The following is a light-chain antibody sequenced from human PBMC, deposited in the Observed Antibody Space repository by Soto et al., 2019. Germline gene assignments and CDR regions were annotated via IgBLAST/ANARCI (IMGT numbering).Light chain of an antibody. V-gene: IGKV2-30*01. CDR3: MQGTHWPPYT. Sequence: DVVMTQSPLSLPVTLGQPASISCRSSQSLVYSDGNTYLNWFPQRPGQSPRRLIYKVSNRDSGVIDRFSGSGSGTDFTLKISRVEAEDVGVYYCMQGTHWPPYTFGQRTKLEI. J-gene: IGKJ2*01. CDR1: QSLVYSDGNTY. CDR2: KVS.